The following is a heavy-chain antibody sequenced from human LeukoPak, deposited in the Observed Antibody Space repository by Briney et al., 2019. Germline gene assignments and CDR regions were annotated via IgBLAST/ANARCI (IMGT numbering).Heavy chain of an antibody. Sequence: ASVKVSCKASGYTFTSYDINWVRQATGQGLEWMGWMNPNSGNPGYPQKFQGRVTMTWNTSISTAYMELGTLRSEDTAVYYCARGRRVVVAASLRSWGQGTLVTVSS. CDR2: MNPNSGNP. CDR1: GYTFTSYD. D-gene: IGHD2-15*01. CDR3: ARGRRVVVAASLRS. J-gene: IGHJ5*02. V-gene: IGHV1-8*01.